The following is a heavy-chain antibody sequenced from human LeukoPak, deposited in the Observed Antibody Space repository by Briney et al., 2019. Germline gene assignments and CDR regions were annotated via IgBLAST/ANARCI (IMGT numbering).Heavy chain of an antibody. D-gene: IGHD2-15*01. J-gene: IGHJ4*02. CDR3: AKVYIVVASSGPFDY. CDR1: GFTFSSYE. Sequence: GGSLRLSCAASGFTFSSYEMNWVRQAPGKGLEWVSYISSSGSIIYYADSVKGRFTISRDNSKNTLYLQMNSLRAEDTAVYYCAKVYIVVASSGPFDYWGQGTLVAVSS. V-gene: IGHV3-48*03. CDR2: ISSSGSII.